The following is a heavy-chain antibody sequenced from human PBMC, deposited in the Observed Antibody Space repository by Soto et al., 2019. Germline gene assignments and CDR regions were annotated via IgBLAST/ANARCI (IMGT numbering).Heavy chain of an antibody. J-gene: IGHJ6*02. CDR3: TMIVHKDVSLLSHYSYGMDL. V-gene: IGHV4-61*08. D-gene: IGHD3-22*01. CDR2: IDYSGST. Sequence: SETLSIPCTVSGVSVRGGGYYWSWIRQPPGKGLEWIGYIDYSGSTNYNPALKSRVTMSIDTSKNQFSMKLSSVTAADTAVYYCTMIVHKDVSLLSHYSYGMDLCGEGTTATV. CDR1: GVSVRGGGYY.